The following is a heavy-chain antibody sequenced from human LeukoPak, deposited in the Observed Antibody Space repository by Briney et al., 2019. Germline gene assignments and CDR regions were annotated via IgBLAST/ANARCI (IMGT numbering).Heavy chain of an antibody. Sequence: SETLSLTRTVSGGSISSGDYYWSWIRQSPGKGLEWIGYIYYSGSTYYNPSLKSRVTISVDTSKNQFSLKLSSVTAADTAVYYCARKYDYVWGSYRDYFDYWGQGTLVTVSS. V-gene: IGHV4-30-4*08. CDR3: ARKYDYVWGSYRDYFDY. CDR2: IYYSGST. D-gene: IGHD3-16*02. J-gene: IGHJ4*02. CDR1: GGSISSGDYY.